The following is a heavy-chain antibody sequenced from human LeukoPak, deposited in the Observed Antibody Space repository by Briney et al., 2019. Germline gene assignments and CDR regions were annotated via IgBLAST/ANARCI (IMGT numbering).Heavy chain of an antibody. J-gene: IGHJ3*02. CDR2: IYYSGST. CDR3: ARRITMIVVFDAFDI. CDR1: GGSISSSSYY. V-gene: IGHV4-39*01. Sequence: SETLSLTCTVSGGSISSSSYYWGWIRQPPGKGLEWIGSIYYSGSTYYNPSLKSRVTISVDTSKNQFSLKLSSVTAADTAVYYCARRITMIVVFDAFDIWGQGTMVTVSS. D-gene: IGHD3-22*01.